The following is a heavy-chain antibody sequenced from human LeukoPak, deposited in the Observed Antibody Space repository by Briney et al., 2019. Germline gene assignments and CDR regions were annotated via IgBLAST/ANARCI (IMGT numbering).Heavy chain of an antibody. CDR1: GYTFTNYW. CDR3: ARSRFGVVIDDY. Sequence: ASVKVSCKASGYTFTNYWVHWVRQAPGQGLEWMGRINPNSGGTNYAQKFQGRVTMTRDTSISTAYMELSRLRSDDTAVYYCARSRFGVVIDDYWGQGTLVTVSS. V-gene: IGHV1-2*06. D-gene: IGHD3-3*01. J-gene: IGHJ4*02. CDR2: INPNSGGT.